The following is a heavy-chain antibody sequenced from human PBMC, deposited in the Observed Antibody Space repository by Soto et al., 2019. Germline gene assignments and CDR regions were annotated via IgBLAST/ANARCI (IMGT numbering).Heavy chain of an antibody. CDR2: VTSDGSST. Sequence: EVKLLESGGGLVQPGGSLRLSCAASGFTFRNYWMHWVRQAPGKGLVWVSRVTSDGSSTNYADSVKGRFTISRDNAKNTLYVQMNSLRAEDTAVYYCVRDNWNSYWGQGTLVTVSS. D-gene: IGHD1-1*01. V-gene: IGHV3-74*01. J-gene: IGHJ4*02. CDR3: VRDNWNSY. CDR1: GFTFRNYW.